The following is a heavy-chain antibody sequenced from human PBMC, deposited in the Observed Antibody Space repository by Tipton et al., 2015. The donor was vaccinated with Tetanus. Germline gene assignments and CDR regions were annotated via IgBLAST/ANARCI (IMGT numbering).Heavy chain of an antibody. CDR2: ISAYNGNT. Sequence: QLVQSGAEVKKPGASVKVSCKASGYTFTSYGISWVRQAPGQGLEWMGWISAYNGNTNYAQKLQGRVTMTTDTSTSTAYMELRSLRSDDTAVYYCARDRRNFDYDYVWGSQRIDYWGQGTLVTVSS. CDR3: ARDRRNFDYDYVWGSQRIDY. J-gene: IGHJ4*02. D-gene: IGHD3-16*01. CDR1: GYTFTSYG. V-gene: IGHV1-18*01.